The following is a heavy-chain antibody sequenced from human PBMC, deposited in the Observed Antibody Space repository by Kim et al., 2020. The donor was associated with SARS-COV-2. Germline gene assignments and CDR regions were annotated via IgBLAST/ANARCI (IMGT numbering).Heavy chain of an antibody. CDR1: GFTFDDYA. J-gene: IGHJ4*02. D-gene: IGHD6-19*01. CDR2: ISWNSGSI. Sequence: GGSLRLSCAASGFTFDDYAMHWVRQAPGKGLEWVSGISWNSGSIGYADSVKGRFTISRDNAKNSLYLQMNSLRAEDTAWYYCAKVTGYSSGWYDYWGQGT. V-gene: IGHV3-9*01. CDR3: AKVTGYSSGWYDY.